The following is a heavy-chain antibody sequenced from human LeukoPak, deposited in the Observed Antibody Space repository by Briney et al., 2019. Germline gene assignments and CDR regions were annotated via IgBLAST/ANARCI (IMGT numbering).Heavy chain of an antibody. CDR2: INHSGYT. Sequence: SETLSLTCAVYGESSFSNYYWSWIRQTPGGALEWIGEINHSGYTNYNPSLKSRVTLSIDTSKNQFSLRLNSVTAADTAVYYCSRQVVGNDYWGQGTLVTVSP. J-gene: IGHJ4*02. CDR3: SRQVVGNDY. V-gene: IGHV4-34*01. CDR1: GESSFSNYY. D-gene: IGHD3-22*01.